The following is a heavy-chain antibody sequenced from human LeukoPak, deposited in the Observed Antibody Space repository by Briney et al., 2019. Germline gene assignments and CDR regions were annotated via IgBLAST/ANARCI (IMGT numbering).Heavy chain of an antibody. CDR3: ARVEMATGWFDP. J-gene: IGHJ5*02. D-gene: IGHD5-24*01. V-gene: IGHV5-51*01. CDR2: IYPGDSDT. CDR1: GYTFNVYW. Sequence: GESLKISCKGSGYTFNVYWIGWVRQMPGKGLEWMGIIYPGDSDTTYSPSFQGQVTISADKSISTAYLQWSSLKASDTAIYYCARVEMATGWFDPWGQGTLVTVSS.